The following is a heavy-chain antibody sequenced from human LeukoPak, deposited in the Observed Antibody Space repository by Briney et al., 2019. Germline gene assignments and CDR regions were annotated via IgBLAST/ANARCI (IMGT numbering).Heavy chain of an antibody. CDR3: ARSYTASGYYYGVAY. CDR1: GFTFNNYW. V-gene: IGHV3-7*01. Sequence: GGSLRLPCAASGFTFNNYWMTWVRQAPGKGLEWVATIKHDGRDKHYVDSVKGRFAISRDNANNSVHLQMNSLRAEDTAVYFCARSYTASGYYYGVAYWGQGTLVSVSS. D-gene: IGHD3-22*01. J-gene: IGHJ4*02. CDR2: IKHDGRDK.